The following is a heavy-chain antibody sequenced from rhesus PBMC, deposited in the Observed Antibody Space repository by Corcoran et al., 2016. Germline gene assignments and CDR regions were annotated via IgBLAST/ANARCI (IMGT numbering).Heavy chain of an antibody. CDR3: ARDSVAGTMDY. Sequence: QLQLQESGPGLVKPSETLSVTCAVSGGSISSSYWSWIRQAPGKGLELIGYIYGSGSSTNYNPSLKSRVTLSVDTSKNQLSLKLSSVTTADTAVYYCARDSVAGTMDYWGQGVLVTVSS. D-gene: IGHD1-1-1*01. CDR1: GGSISSSY. CDR2: IYGSGSST. J-gene: IGHJ4*01. V-gene: IGHV4-169*02.